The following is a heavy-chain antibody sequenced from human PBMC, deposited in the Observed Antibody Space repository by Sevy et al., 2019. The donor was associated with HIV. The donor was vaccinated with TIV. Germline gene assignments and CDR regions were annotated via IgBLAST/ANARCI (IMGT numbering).Heavy chain of an antibody. CDR3: ARDGSYGLDY. CDR2: IYSGGST. CDR1: GFTVSSIY. Sequence: GSLRLSCAASGFTVSSIYMSWVRQAPGKGLEWVAVIYSGGSTYYADSVKGRFTISRDNSKNTLYLQMNSLRAEDTAVYYSARDGSYGLDYWGQGTLVTVSS. D-gene: IGHD3-10*01. V-gene: IGHV3-53*01. J-gene: IGHJ4*02.